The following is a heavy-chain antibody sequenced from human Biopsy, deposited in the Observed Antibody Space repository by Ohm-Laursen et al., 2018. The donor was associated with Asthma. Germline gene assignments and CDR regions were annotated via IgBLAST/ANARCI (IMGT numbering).Heavy chain of an antibody. CDR2: IRPIFGSI. J-gene: IGHJ6*02. D-gene: IGHD3-3*01. CDR3: AKARCYYFYCDMEV. V-gene: IGHV1-69*13. CDR1: GGTLNNYA. Sequence: AASVKASCKSSGGTLNNYAINWVRQAPGQGLEWMGGIRPIFGSIKYAQKFQDRVTISADVFRNTVHLELSSLRSEDTAVLYCAKARCYYFYCDMEVWGQGTTVTVSS.